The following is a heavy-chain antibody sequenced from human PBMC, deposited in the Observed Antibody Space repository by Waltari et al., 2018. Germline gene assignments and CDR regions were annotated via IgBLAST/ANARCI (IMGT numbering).Heavy chain of an antibody. D-gene: IGHD3-22*01. CDR3: ATPAYYYDSSGITTDY. CDR2: VVPEDGES. V-gene: IGHV1-69-2*01. CDR1: GYTFTDYY. J-gene: IGHJ4*02. Sequence: EVQMVQAGAEVKKPGATVKISCKVSGYTFTDYYMHWVQQARGKGLEWMGLVVPEDGESMYAEKFQGRVTITADTSTDTAYMELSSLRSEDTAVYYWATPAYYYDSSGITTDYCGQGTLVTVSS.